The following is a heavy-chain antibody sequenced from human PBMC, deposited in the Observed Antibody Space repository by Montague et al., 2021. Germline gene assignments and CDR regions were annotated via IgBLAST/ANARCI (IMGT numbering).Heavy chain of an antibody. V-gene: IGHV6-1*01. Sequence: CAISGDSVSSNRATWNWIRQSPSRGLEWLGRTYYRSKWYNEHAVSVKSRVTVIADTSKNQFSPHLTSVSPEDTALYFCARGGGGATATLFDSWSRGTLVTVSS. CDR3: ARGGGGATATLFDS. CDR2: TYYRSKWYN. CDR1: GDSVSSNRAT. D-gene: IGHD2-15*01. J-gene: IGHJ4*02.